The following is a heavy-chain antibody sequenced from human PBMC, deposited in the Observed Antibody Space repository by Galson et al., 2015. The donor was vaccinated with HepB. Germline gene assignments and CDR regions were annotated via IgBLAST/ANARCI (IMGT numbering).Heavy chain of an antibody. V-gene: IGHV2-5*02. CDR1: GFSLSTSGVG. CDR3: ARLYYDILTGYLYFDY. Sequence: PALVKPTQTLTLTCTFSGFSLSTSGVGVGWIRQPPGKALEWLALIYWDDDKRYSPSLKSRLTITKDTSKNQVVLTMTNMDPVDTATYYCARLYYDILTGYLYFDYWGQGTLVTVSS. D-gene: IGHD3-9*01. CDR2: IYWDDDK. J-gene: IGHJ4*02.